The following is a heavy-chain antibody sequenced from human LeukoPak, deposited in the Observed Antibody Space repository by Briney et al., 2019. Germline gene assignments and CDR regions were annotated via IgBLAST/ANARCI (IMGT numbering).Heavy chain of an antibody. J-gene: IGHJ4*02. CDR1: GFTFSSYA. CDR2: ISGSGGST. Sequence: GGSLRLSCAASGFTFSSYAMSWVRQAPGKGLEWVSAISGSGGSTYYADSVKGRFTISRDNSKNTLYLQMNSLRAEDTAVYYCAKVDAPRFGELLYSFDYWGQGTLVTVPS. D-gene: IGHD3-10*01. V-gene: IGHV3-23*01. CDR3: AKVDAPRFGELLYSFDY.